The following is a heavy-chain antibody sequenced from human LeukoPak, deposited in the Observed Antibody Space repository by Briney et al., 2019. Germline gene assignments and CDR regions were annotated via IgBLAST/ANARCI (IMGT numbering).Heavy chain of an antibody. CDR2: IYYSGST. Sequence: SETLSLTCTVSGGSISSHYWRWIPQPPGKGLEWIGYIYYSGSTNYNPSLKSRVTISVDTSKNQFSLKLSSVTAADTAVYYCARDLTSYYDFWSGLDPWGQGTLVTVSS. V-gene: IGHV4-59*11. CDR3: ARDLTSYYDFWSGLDP. D-gene: IGHD3-3*01. J-gene: IGHJ5*02. CDR1: GGSISSHY.